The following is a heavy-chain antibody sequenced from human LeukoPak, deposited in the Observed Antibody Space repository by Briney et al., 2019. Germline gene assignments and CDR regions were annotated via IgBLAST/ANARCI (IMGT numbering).Heavy chain of an antibody. CDR2: ISAYNGNT. CDR1: GYTFTSYG. D-gene: IGHD3-10*01. V-gene: IGHV1-18*01. J-gene: IGHJ5*02. CDR3: ARLYGSGSYGHWFDP. Sequence: GASVKVSCKASGYTFTSYGISWVRQAPGQGLEWMGWISAYNGNTNYAQKLQGRVTMTTDTSTSTAYMELRSLRSDDTAVYYCARLYGSGSYGHWFDPWGQGTLVTVSS.